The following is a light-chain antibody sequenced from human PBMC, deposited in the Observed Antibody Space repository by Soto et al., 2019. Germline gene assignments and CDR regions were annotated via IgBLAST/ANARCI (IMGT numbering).Light chain of an antibody. J-gene: IGKJ2*01. CDR1: QTIDSW. CDR3: QQYNSYRMYT. V-gene: IGKV1-5*03. CDR2: KAS. Sequence: DIQMTQSPSTLSASVGDRVTITCRASQTIDSWLAWYQQRPGKPPNLLICKASTLASGVPSRFSGSGSGTEFTLTISSLQPDDFATYYCQQYNSYRMYTFGQGTKVDIK.